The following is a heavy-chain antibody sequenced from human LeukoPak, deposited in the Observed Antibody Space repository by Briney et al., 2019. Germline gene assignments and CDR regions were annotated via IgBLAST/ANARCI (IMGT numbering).Heavy chain of an antibody. J-gene: IGHJ4*02. V-gene: IGHV4-59*01. D-gene: IGHD4-23*01. CDR3: ARGRNDNGGMFFDS. CDR1: GGSIRSFY. CDR2: ISYSCYT. Sequence: SETLSLTCTVSGGSIRSFYWRWIRQAPGKGLEWIGFISYSCYTSYSPSLKSRVGISVDTSKSQFSLRLSSMTAADTAIYYCARGRNDNGGMFFDSWAQGTLVTVSS.